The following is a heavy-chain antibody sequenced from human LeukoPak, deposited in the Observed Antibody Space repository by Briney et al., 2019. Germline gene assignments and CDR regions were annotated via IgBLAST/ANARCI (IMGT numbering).Heavy chain of an antibody. J-gene: IGHJ5*02. D-gene: IGHD3-3*01. CDR3: ARSYYDFWSGYNNWFDP. Sequence: SETLSLTCTVSGGSISSSSYYWGWLRQPPGKGLEWIGSIYYSGSTYYNPSLKSRVTISVDTSKNQFSLKLSSVTAADTAVYYCARSYYDFWSGYNNWFDPWGQGTLVTVSS. CDR1: GGSISSSSYY. CDR2: IYYSGST. V-gene: IGHV4-39*07.